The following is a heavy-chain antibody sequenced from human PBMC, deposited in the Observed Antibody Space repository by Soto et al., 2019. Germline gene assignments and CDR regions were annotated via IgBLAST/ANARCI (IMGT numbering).Heavy chain of an antibody. J-gene: IGHJ5*02. CDR3: AGGERWFGDNNWFDP. CDR1: GGSISSYY. Sequence: QVQLQESGPGLVKPSETLSLTCTVSGGSISSYYWSWIRQPPGKGLEWIGYIYYSGSTNYNPSLKSRVTISVDTSKNQFSLKLSSVTAADTAVYYCAGGERWFGDNNWFDPWGQGTLVTVSS. D-gene: IGHD3-10*01. V-gene: IGHV4-59*01. CDR2: IYYSGST.